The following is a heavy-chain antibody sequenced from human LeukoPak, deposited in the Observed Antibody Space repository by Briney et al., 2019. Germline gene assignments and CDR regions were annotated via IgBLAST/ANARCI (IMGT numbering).Heavy chain of an antibody. D-gene: IGHD3-22*01. J-gene: IGHJ5*02. CDR1: GGSISVSSYY. Sequence: PSETLSLTCTVSGGSISVSSYYWGWIRQPPGKGLEWIGSFYYSGSTYYNPSLKSRVTISVDTSKNQFSLKLSSVTAADTAVYYCARAPRGAHYYDSRDWFDPWGQGTLVTVSS. V-gene: IGHV4-39*07. CDR3: ARAPRGAHYYDSRDWFDP. CDR2: FYYSGST.